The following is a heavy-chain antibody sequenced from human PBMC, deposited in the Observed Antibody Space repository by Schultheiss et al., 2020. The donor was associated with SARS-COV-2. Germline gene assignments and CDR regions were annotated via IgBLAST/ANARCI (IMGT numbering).Heavy chain of an antibody. J-gene: IGHJ4*02. D-gene: IGHD5-18*01. CDR2: ISSSSSYI. V-gene: IGHV3-21*01. Sequence: GGSLRLSCAASGFTFSSYSMNWVRQAPGKGLEWVSSISSSSSYIYYADSVKGRFTISRDNAKNSLYLQMNSLRAEDTAVYYCARGPQGSVGDSYGYVDYWVQGILVTVSS. CDR1: GFTFSSYS. CDR3: ARGPQGSVGDSYGYVDY.